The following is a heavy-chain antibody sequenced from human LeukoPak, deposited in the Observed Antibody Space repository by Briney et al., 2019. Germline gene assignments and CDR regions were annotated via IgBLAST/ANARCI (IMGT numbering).Heavy chain of an antibody. Sequence: SETLSLTCAVSGGSISSGDYSWSWIRQPPGKGLEWIGYIYHSGSTYYNPSLKSRVTISVDRSKNQFSLKLSSVTAADTAVYYCASYNRLRYYFDYWGQGTLVTVSS. D-gene: IGHD1-1*01. CDR2: IYHSGST. J-gene: IGHJ4*02. V-gene: IGHV4-30-2*01. CDR1: GGSISSGDYS. CDR3: ASYNRLRYYFDY.